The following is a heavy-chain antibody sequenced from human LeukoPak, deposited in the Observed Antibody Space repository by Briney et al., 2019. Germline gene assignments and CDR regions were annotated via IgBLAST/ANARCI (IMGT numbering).Heavy chain of an antibody. CDR1: GGSFSGYY. Sequence: SETLSLTCAVYGGSFSGYYWSWIRQPPGKGLEWIGEINHSGSTSYNPSLKSRVTISVDTSKNQFSLKLSSVTAADTAVYYCARGTPFGVVTAYYYYYMDVWGKGTTVTVSS. V-gene: IGHV4-34*01. CDR3: ARGTPFGVVTAYYYYYMDV. J-gene: IGHJ6*03. D-gene: IGHD3-3*01. CDR2: INHSGST.